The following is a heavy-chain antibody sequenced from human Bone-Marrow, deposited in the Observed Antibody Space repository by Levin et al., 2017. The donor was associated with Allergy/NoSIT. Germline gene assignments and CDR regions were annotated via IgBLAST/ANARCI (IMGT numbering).Heavy chain of an antibody. V-gene: IGHV3-74*01. CDR2: INSDGSDT. J-gene: IGHJ3*02. D-gene: IGHD3-10*01. CDR1: GFSFSTYW. CDR3: ARGGINHGFDI. Sequence: GESLKISCAASGFSFSTYWMHWVRQAPGKGLVWVARINSDGSDTIYADSVKGRFTFSRDNAEKTVYLQMNSLRAEDTALYYCARGGINHGFDIWGQGTMVTVSS.